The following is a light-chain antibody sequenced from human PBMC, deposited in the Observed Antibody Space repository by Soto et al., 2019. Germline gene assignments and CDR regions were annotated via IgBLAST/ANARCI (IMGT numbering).Light chain of an antibody. CDR3: QQYGGSPYT. J-gene: IGKJ2*01. CDR2: GAS. Sequence: EIVLTQSPGTLSLSPGERATLSCRASQSVSSSYLAWYQQKPGQAPRLLIYGASSRATGIPDRFSGSGSGTDFTLTISRLEPEEFAVYYCQQYGGSPYTFGQWTKLEI. V-gene: IGKV3-20*01. CDR1: QSVSSSY.